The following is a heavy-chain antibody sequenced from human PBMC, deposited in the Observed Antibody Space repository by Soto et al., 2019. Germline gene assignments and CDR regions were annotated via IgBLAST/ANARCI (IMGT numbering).Heavy chain of an antibody. D-gene: IGHD3-3*01. J-gene: IGHJ4*02. CDR2: TNEGSGNT. CDR1: GYSFKNYA. Sequence: ASVKVSCKATGYSFKNYAVHWVRQAPGQRLEWMGFTNEGSGNTRFSQKFQGRISITRDTSASTVYLDLSSLTSEDTAIYYCARDDRSVSGVVTLDHWGPGTLVTVSS. V-gene: IGHV1-3*01. CDR3: ARDDRSVSGVVTLDH.